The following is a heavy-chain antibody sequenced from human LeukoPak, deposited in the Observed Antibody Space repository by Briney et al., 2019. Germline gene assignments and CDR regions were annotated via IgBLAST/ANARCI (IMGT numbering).Heavy chain of an antibody. V-gene: IGHV1-46*01. CDR2: INPSASST. CDR3: ATGAAGTPIDY. J-gene: IGHJ4*02. Sequence: GASVKVSCKASGYTFTSYYIHWVRRAPGQGLQWMGIINPSASSTTYAQRFQGRVTMTEDTSTDTAYMELSSLRSEDTAVYYCATGAAGTPIDYWGQGTLVTVSS. CDR1: GYTFTSYY. D-gene: IGHD6-13*01.